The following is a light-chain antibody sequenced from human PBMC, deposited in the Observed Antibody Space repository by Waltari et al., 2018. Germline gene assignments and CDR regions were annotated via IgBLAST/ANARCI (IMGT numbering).Light chain of an antibody. CDR1: QNILYRSNSKNY. CDR3: QQYYSIPYT. V-gene: IGKV4-1*01. J-gene: IGKJ2*01. Sequence: DIVMTQSPDSLAVSLGERATINCKSSQNILYRSNSKNYLAWYQHKPGQPPKLLIYWASTRESGVPDRFSGSGSETDFTLTISSLQAEDVAVYYCQQYYSIPYTFGQGTKLEIK. CDR2: WAS.